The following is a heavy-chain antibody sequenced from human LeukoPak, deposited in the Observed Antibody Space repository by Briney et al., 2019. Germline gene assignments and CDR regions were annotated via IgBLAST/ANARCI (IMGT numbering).Heavy chain of an antibody. J-gene: IGHJ6*02. CDR1: GYTFTSYG. V-gene: IGHV1-18*01. CDR2: ISAYNGNT. CDR3: ARELYYDSSGFHYYYSGMDV. D-gene: IGHD3-22*01. Sequence: GASVKVSCKASGYTFTSYGISWVRHAPGQGLEWMGWISAYNGNTNYAQKLQGRVTMTTDTSTSTAYMELRSLSSDDTAVYYCARELYYDSSGFHYYYSGMDVWGQGTTVTVSS.